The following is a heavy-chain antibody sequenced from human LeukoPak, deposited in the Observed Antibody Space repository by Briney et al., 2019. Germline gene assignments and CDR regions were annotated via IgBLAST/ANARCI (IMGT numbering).Heavy chain of an antibody. Sequence: ASVKVSCKASGGTFSSYAISWVRQAPGRGLEWMGGIIPIFGTANYAQKFQGRVTITADESTSTAYMELSSLRSEDTAVYYCARSATTMVRGNIRENYFDYWGQGTLVTVSS. CDR1: GGTFSSYA. CDR3: ARSATTMVRGNIRENYFDY. CDR2: IIPIFGTA. D-gene: IGHD3-10*01. V-gene: IGHV1-69*13. J-gene: IGHJ4*02.